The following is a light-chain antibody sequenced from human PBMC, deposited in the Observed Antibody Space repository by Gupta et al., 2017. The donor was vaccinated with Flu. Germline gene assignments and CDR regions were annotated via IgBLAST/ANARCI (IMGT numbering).Light chain of an antibody. Sequence: QSALTQPPSASGSPGQSVAISCTGTSRDIGGNNYVSWYQQHPGKAPKLMIYEVNKRPSGVLDRFSGSKSGNTASLTVSGRQAEDEADYYCGSYGSNAVFGTGTKVTVL. CDR3: GSYGSNAV. V-gene: IGLV2-8*01. J-gene: IGLJ1*01. CDR1: SRDIGGNNY. CDR2: EVN.